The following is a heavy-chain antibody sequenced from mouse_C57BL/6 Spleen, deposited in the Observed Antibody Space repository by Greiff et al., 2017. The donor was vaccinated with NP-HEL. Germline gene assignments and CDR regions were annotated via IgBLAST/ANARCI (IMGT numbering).Heavy chain of an antibody. D-gene: IGHD2-12*01. Sequence: EVKLVESGPELVKPGASVKISCKASGYTFTDYNTDWVKQSHGKSLEWIGDINPNNGGTIYNQKFKGQATLTVDKSSSTAYMELRSLTSEDTAVYYCASARENDGYAMDYWGQGTSVTVSS. V-gene: IGHV1-18*01. CDR2: INPNNGGT. CDR3: ASARENDGYAMDY. J-gene: IGHJ4*01. CDR1: GYTFTDYN.